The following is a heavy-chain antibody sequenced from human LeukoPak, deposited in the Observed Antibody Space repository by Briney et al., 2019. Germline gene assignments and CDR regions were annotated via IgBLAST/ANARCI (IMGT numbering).Heavy chain of an antibody. CDR3: ARDAGNSGYGCDL. CDR2: IRSSSET. CDR1: GFIFSQYS. D-gene: IGHD5-12*01. Sequence: GGSLRLSGAPSGFIFSQYSMTWVRQAPGKGLEWVSHIRSSSETFYADSVKGRFTISRDNARNSLYLQMNNLRGEDTAIYYCARDAGNSGYGCDLWGQGTLVTVSS. V-gene: IGHV3-48*01. J-gene: IGHJ5*02.